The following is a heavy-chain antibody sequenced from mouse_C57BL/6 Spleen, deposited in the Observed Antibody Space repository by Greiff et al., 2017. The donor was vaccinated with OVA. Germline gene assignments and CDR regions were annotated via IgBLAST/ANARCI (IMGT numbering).Heavy chain of an antibody. CDR2: IDPSDSYT. V-gene: IGHV1-69*01. Sequence: VQLQQPGAELVMPGASVKLSCKASGYTFTSYWMHWVKQRPGQGLEWIGEIDPSDSYTNYNQKFKGKSTLTVDKSSSTAYMQLSSLTSEDSAVYCSAGTDTTAMDYWGQGTSVTVSS. J-gene: IGHJ4*01. D-gene: IGHD1-1*01. CDR3: AGTDTTAMDY. CDR1: GYTFTSYW.